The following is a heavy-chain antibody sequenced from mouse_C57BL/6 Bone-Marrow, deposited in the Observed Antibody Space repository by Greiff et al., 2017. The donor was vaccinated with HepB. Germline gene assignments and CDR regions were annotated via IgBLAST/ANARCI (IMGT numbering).Heavy chain of an antibody. D-gene: IGHD2-4*01. CDR2: INSDGGST. CDR3: ARRTPLYYDYTWFAY. Sequence: EVMLVESGGGLVQPGESLKLSCESNEYEFPSHDMSWVRKTPEKRLELVAAINSDGGSTYYPDNMERRFIISRDNTKKTLYLQMSSLRADDTALYYCARRTPLYYDYTWFAYWGQGTLVTVSA. J-gene: IGHJ3*01. CDR1: EYEFPSHD. V-gene: IGHV5-2*03.